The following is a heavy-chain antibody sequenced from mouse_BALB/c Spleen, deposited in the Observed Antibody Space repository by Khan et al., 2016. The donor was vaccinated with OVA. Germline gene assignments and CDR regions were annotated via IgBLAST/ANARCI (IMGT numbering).Heavy chain of an antibody. CDR2: IDPFNGGS. CDR1: GYSFTSYY. J-gene: IGHJ3*01. V-gene: IGHV1S135*01. D-gene: IGHD1-3*01. CDR3: TRVGLNSGFAY. Sequence: EVQLQQSGPELLKPGASVKISCKASGYSFTSYYMHWVKQSHGKSLEWIGYIDPFNGGSTYNQKFKGKATLTVDKSSSTAYMHLSSLTSEDSAVYCSTRVGLNSGFAYWGQGTLVTVSA.